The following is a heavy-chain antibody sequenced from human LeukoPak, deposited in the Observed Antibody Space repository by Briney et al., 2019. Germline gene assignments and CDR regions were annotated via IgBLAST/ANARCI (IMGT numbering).Heavy chain of an antibody. CDR3: ARGGYYDILTGYSNDY. J-gene: IGHJ4*02. D-gene: IGHD3-9*01. V-gene: IGHV1-24*01. CDR1: GYTLTELS. CDR2: FDPEDGET. Sequence: GASVKVSCKVSGYTLTELSMHWVRQAPGKGLEWMGGFDPEDGETIYAQKFQGRVTMTADTSTSTAYMELRSLRSDDTAVYYCARGGYYDILTGYSNDYWGQGTQVTVSS.